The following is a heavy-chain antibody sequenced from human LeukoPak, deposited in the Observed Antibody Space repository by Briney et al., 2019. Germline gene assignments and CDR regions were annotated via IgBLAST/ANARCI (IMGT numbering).Heavy chain of an antibody. V-gene: IGHV3-64*01. J-gene: IGHJ5*02. CDR1: GFXFSFYT. CDR2: ISPNGDAT. CDR3: AREVDGGFDP. Sequence: GGSLRLSCAASGFXFSFYTMHWVRQAPGKGLESVSAISPNGDATYYVNSVKDRFTISRDNSKNTLFLQMGSLRVEDMAVYYCAREVDGGFDPWGQGALVTVSS. D-gene: IGHD3-16*01.